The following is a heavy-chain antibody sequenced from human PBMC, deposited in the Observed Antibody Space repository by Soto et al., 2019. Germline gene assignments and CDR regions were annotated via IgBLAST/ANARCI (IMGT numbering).Heavy chain of an antibody. CDR1: GFTFTSYG. J-gene: IGHJ4*02. D-gene: IGHD6-19*01. Sequence: QVQLVQSGPDVKKPGASVKVSCNSSGFTFTSYGFSWVRQAPGEGLEWMGWVSPHNGYTTYAQKFLGRVTMTTDPSSNTVYMELRRLTSYDTAVYYCARAGKSVAVALCDSWGQGTLITVSS. V-gene: IGHV1-18*01. CDR2: VSPHNGYT. CDR3: ARAGKSVAVALCDS.